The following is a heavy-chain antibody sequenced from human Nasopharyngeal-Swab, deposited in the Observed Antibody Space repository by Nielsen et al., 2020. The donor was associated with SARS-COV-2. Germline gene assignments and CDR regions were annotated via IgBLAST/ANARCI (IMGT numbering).Heavy chain of an antibody. CDR3: ARDEILDY. D-gene: IGHD2/OR15-2a*01. CDR2: VKQDGTEK. Sequence: GGSLRLSCAASGFTFSPYWMTWVRQAPGKGLEWVANVKQDGTEKYFVDSVKGRFTISRDIAKNSLYLHMNSLRAEDTAVYYCARDEILDYWGQGTLVTVSS. CDR1: GFTFSPYW. J-gene: IGHJ4*02. V-gene: IGHV3-7*01.